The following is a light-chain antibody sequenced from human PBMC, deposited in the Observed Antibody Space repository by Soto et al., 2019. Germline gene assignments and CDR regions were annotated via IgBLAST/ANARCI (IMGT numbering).Light chain of an antibody. CDR1: QGISSW. Sequence: DIQMTQSPSSVSASVGARVTITCRASQGISSWLARYQQKPGKAPKLLIYAASSLQSGVPSRFSGSGSGTDFTLTISSLQPEDFATYYCQQANSFPSTFGQGTRLEMK. V-gene: IGKV1D-12*01. J-gene: IGKJ5*01. CDR3: QQANSFPST. CDR2: AAS.